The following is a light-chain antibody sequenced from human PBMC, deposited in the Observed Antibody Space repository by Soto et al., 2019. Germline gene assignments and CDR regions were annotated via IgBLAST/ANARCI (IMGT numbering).Light chain of an antibody. V-gene: IGLV1-44*01. CDR2: SNS. J-gene: IGLJ2*01. CDR3: AAWDDSLNGVV. Sequence: QSVLTQPPSASGTPGQRVTISCSGSSSNIGSNTVNWYQQLPGTAPKLLMYSNSQRPSGVPDRFSGSKSGTSASLAISGLQSEDEADYSCAAWDDSLNGVVFGGGTRLTVL. CDR1: SSNIGSNT.